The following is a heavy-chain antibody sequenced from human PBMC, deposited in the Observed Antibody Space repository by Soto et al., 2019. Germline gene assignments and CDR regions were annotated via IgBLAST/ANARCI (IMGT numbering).Heavy chain of an antibody. CDR2: IRGKAYGGTT. V-gene: IGHV3-49*04. Sequence: GGSLRLSCEASGFTFINYSMSGDRQAPGKGLEWLGFIRGKAYGGTTEYAASVKGRFAMSRDDSQGIAYLQMNSLKTEDTAVYYCARVGCTSTSCYYLFDFWGQGSLVPLSS. J-gene: IGHJ4*02. CDR3: ARVGCTSTSCYYLFDF. CDR1: GFTFINYS. D-gene: IGHD2-2*01.